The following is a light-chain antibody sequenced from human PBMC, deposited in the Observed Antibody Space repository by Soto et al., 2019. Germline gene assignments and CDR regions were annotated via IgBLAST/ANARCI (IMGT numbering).Light chain of an antibody. CDR3: QTYNTYSEA. V-gene: IGKV1-5*03. CDR1: QTISSW. CDR2: KAS. Sequence: DIQMTQSPYTLSGSVGDRVTITCRASQTISSWLDWYRQKPGKAPKLLIYKASTIKSGVPSRFSGSGSGTEFNLTISSLQPYDFSTYYCQTYNTYSEAFGTGTKVALK. J-gene: IGKJ1*01.